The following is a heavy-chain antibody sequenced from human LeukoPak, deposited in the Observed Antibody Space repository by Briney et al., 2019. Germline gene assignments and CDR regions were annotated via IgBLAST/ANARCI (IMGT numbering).Heavy chain of an antibody. CDR2: ISYDGSNK. CDR1: GFTFSSYA. J-gene: IGHJ4*02. Sequence: QPGGSLRLSCAASGFTFSSYAMSWVRQAPGKGLEWVAVISYDGSNKYYADSVKGRFTISRDNSKNTLYLQMNSLRAEDTAVYYCANTAGNSYGPGLDYWGQGTLVTVSS. CDR3: ANTAGNSYGPGLDY. D-gene: IGHD5-18*01. V-gene: IGHV3-30*18.